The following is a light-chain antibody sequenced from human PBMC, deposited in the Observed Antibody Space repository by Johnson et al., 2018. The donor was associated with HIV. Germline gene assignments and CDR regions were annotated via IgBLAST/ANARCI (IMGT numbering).Light chain of an antibody. CDR3: GTWDSSLSAYV. Sequence: QSVLTQPPSVSAAPGQKVTISCSGSSSNIGNNYVSWYQQVPGTAPKLLIYDNNRRPSGIPDRFSGSKSGTSATLGITGIQNGDEADYYCGTWDSSLSAYVFGTGTKVTVL. V-gene: IGLV1-51*01. CDR2: DNN. J-gene: IGLJ1*01. CDR1: SSNIGNNY.